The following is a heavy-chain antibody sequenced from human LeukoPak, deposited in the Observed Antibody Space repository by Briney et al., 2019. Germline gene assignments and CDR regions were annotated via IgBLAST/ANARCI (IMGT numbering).Heavy chain of an antibody. D-gene: IGHD3-3*01. Sequence: SETLSLTCTVSGGSISSFYWSWIRQPAGKGLEWIGRIYTSGSTNYNPSLKSRVTMSVDTSKNQFSLKLSSVTAADTAVYYCAREGEFWSGQSPHDYMDVWGKGTTVTVSS. CDR1: GGSISSFY. V-gene: IGHV4-4*07. CDR2: IYTSGST. CDR3: AREGEFWSGQSPHDYMDV. J-gene: IGHJ6*03.